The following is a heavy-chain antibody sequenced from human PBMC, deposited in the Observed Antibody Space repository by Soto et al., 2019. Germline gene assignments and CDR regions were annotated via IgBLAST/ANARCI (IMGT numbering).Heavy chain of an antibody. CDR2: IGTSSSYI. CDR3: ARDGARDRGDKGFDY. V-gene: IGHV3-21*01. D-gene: IGHD2-21*02. Sequence: PGGSLRLSCTASGFTFSSYAMSWVRQAPGKGLEWVSSIGTSSSYIYCADSVKGRFTISRDNAKNSLFLQMDSLGPGDTAVYYCARDGARDRGDKGFDYWGQGTLVTVSS. CDR1: GFTFSSYA. J-gene: IGHJ4*02.